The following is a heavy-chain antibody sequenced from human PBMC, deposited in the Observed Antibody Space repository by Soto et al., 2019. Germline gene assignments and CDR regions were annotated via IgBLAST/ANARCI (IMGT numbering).Heavy chain of an antibody. CDR2: ISSSSSTI. V-gene: IGHV3-48*02. CDR1: GFTFSSYS. D-gene: IGHD6-13*01. J-gene: IGHJ4*02. Sequence: GGSLRLSCAASGFTFSSYSMNWVRQAPGKGLEWVSYISSSSSTIYYADSVKGRFTISRDNAKNSLYLQMNSLRDEDTAVYYCARELGYSSSWYFDYWGRGTLVTVSS. CDR3: ARELGYSSSWYFDY.